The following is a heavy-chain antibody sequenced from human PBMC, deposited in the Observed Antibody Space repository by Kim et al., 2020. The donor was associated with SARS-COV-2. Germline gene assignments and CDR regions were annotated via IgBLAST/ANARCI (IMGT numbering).Heavy chain of an antibody. Sequence: GESLKISCKGSGYSFTSYWISWVRQMPGKGLEWMGNIDPDDSYTNYSPSFEGHVTMSVDKSITTAYLQWSSLKASDTAIYFCARDPGIPAAIDLDAFDIWGQGPMVTVSS. CDR3: ARDPGIPAAIDLDAFDI. CDR1: GYSFTSYW. CDR2: IDPDDSYT. J-gene: IGHJ3*02. D-gene: IGHD2-2*02. V-gene: IGHV5-10-1*01.